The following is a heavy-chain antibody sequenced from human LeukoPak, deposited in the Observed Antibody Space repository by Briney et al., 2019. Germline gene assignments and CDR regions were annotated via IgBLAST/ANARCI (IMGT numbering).Heavy chain of an antibody. V-gene: IGHV3-7*04. CDR1: GYTFSSYW. CDR2: IKQDGSKK. Sequence: GGCLRLSCAASGYTFSSYWTNWVREAPGKGLEWVANIKQDGSKKSYVDSVKGRFTISRDNAKNSLYLQMNSLRAEDTAMYYCTRVGYIDEGIDYWGQGTLVTVSS. D-gene: IGHD5-24*01. CDR3: TRVGYIDEGIDY. J-gene: IGHJ4*02.